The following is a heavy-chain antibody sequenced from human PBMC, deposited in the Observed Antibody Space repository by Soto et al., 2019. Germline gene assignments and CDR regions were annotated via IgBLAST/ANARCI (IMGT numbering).Heavy chain of an antibody. V-gene: IGHV1-69*13. J-gene: IGHJ6*04. D-gene: IGHD6-6*01. CDR1: GGTFSSYA. CDR2: IIPIFGTA. Sequence: SVKVSCKASGGTFSSYAISWVRQAPGQGLEWMGRIIPIFGTANYAQKFQGRVTITADESTSTAYMELSSLRSEDTAVYYCARLGSSSDRDYYYYGMDVWGKGTTVTVS. CDR3: ARLGSSSDRDYYYYGMDV.